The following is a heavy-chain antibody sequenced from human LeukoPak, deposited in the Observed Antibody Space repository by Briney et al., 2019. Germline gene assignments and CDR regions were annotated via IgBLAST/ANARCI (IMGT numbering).Heavy chain of an antibody. CDR1: GFTFSSYG. CDR3: AKRSQWEPRAFDI. V-gene: IGHV3-30*02. CDR2: IRFDGSNK. Sequence: PGGSLRLSCAASGFTFSSYGMHWVRQAPGKGLEWVVFIRFDGSNKYYADSVKGRFTISRDNSKNTLYLQMNSLRAEDTAVYYCAKRSQWEPRAFDIWGQGTMVTVSS. J-gene: IGHJ3*02. D-gene: IGHD1-26*01.